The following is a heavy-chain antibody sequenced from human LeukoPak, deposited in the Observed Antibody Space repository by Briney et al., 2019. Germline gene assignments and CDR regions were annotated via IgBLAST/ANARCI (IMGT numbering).Heavy chain of an antibody. Sequence: ASVKVSCKASGYTFTSYGMNWVRQAPGQGLEWMGWINTNTRNPTYAQGFTGRFVFSLDTSVSTAYLQISSLKADDTAMYYCARGDYETHGYQTRWGQGTLVTVSS. V-gene: IGHV7-4-1*02. CDR2: INTNTRNP. CDR3: ARGDYETHGYQTR. D-gene: IGHD3-22*01. CDR1: GYTFTSYG. J-gene: IGHJ4*02.